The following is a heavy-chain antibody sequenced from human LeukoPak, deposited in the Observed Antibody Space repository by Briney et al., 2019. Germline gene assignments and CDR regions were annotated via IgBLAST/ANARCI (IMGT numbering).Heavy chain of an antibody. CDR2: INWNGGST. D-gene: IGHD1-7*01. Sequence: TGGSLRLSCAASGFTFDDYGMSWVRQAPGKGLEWVSGINWNGGSTGYADSVKGRFTISRDNAKNSLYLQMNSLRAEDTALYYCALQGGDITGTTSYYYYYYMDVWGKGTTVTVSS. CDR3: ALQGGDITGTTSYYYYYYMDV. J-gene: IGHJ6*03. CDR1: GFTFDDYG. V-gene: IGHV3-20*04.